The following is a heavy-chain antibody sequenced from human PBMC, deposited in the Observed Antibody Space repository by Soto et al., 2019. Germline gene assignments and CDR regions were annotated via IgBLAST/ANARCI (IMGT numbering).Heavy chain of an antibody. CDR2: VCTGGAT. CDR3: VRDKRTISGIFPGY. V-gene: IGHV3-53*01. CDR1: GFDITTNC. D-gene: IGHD1-1*01. J-gene: IGHJ4*02. Sequence: GGSLRLSCVGSGFDITTNCMGWVRQAPGKGLECVSIVCTGGATHYADSVKGRFTISRDGSKNTVHLQMNNVRAEDTAVYYCVRDKRTISGIFPGYWGQGTQVTVSS.